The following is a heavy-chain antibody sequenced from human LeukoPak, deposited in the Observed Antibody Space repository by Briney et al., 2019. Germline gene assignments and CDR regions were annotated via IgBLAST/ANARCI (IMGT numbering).Heavy chain of an antibody. V-gene: IGHV3-21*01. D-gene: IGHD3-22*01. CDR2: ISVRSNYV. CDR3: VRLRRNSDTSGFYYYYDF. J-gene: IGHJ4*02. CDR1: GYTFSSYS. Sequence: TGGSLRLSCAASGYTFSSYSINWVRQAPGKGLEWVSSISVRSNYVYYADSVRGRFRISRDDARDSLYLQMNSLRAEDTAVYYCVRLRRNSDTSGFYYYYDFWGQGTLVTVSS.